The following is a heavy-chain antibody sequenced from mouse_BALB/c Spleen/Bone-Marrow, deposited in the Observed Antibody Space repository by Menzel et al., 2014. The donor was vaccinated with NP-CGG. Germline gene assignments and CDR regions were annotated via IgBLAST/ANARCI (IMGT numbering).Heavy chain of an antibody. CDR1: GFDFSRYW. Sequence: DVKLQESGGGLVQPGGSLKLSCAASGFDFSRYWMSWVRQAPGKGLEWIGEINPDSSTINYTPSLKDKFIISRDNAKNTLYLRMSKVRSEDTALYYCARLSYYGRFAYWGQGTLVTVSA. CDR2: INPDSSTI. CDR3: ARLSYYGRFAY. V-gene: IGHV4-1*02. D-gene: IGHD1-1*01. J-gene: IGHJ3*01.